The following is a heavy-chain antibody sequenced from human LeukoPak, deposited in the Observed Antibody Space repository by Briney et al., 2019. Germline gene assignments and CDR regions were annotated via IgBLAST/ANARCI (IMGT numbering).Heavy chain of an antibody. Sequence: PGGSLRLSCAASGFTFSSYWMSWVRQAPGKGLEWVANIKQDGSKKYYVDSVKGRFTISRDNAKNSLYLQMNSLRAEDTAMYYCARERSPYDFWSGYLYYFDYWGQGTLVTVSS. CDR3: ARERSPYDFWSGYLYYFDY. V-gene: IGHV3-7*01. D-gene: IGHD3-3*01. CDR1: GFTFSSYW. J-gene: IGHJ4*02. CDR2: IKQDGSKK.